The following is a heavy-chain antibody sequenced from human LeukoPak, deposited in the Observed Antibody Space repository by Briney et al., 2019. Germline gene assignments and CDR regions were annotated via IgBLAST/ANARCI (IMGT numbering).Heavy chain of an antibody. CDR3: AKSRAPETTLLLDY. D-gene: IGHD2-15*01. J-gene: IGHJ4*02. CDR2: ISSSSSTI. V-gene: IGHV3-48*01. Sequence: GGSLRLSCAASGFTFSSYSMNWVRQAPGKGLEWVSYISSSSSTIYYADSVRGRFTISRDNAKNSLYLQMNSLRAEDTAVYYCAKSRAPETTLLLDYWGRGTLVTVSS. CDR1: GFTFSSYS.